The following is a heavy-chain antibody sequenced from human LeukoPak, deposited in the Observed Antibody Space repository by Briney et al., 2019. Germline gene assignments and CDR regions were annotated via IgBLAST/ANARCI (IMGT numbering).Heavy chain of an antibody. CDR2: TYYSGST. V-gene: IGHV4-39*01. D-gene: IGHD6-19*01. CDR3: ARRVNSSGPKGYYYYYYYMDV. J-gene: IGHJ6*03. CDR1: GGSISSSSYY. Sequence: SETLSPTCTVSGGSISSSSYYWGWIRQPPGKGLEWIGSTYYSGSTYYNPSLKSRVTISVDTSKNQFTLKLSSVTAADTAVYYCARRVNSSGPKGYYYYYYYMDVGGKGTTVTVSS.